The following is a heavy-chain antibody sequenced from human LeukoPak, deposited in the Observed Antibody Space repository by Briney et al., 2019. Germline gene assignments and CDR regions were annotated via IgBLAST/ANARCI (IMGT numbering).Heavy chain of an antibody. CDR1: GYTFTGYY. Sequence: ASVKVSCKASGYTFTGYYMHWVQQAPGQGLEWMGWINPNSGGTNYARKFQGRVTMTRDTSISTAYMELSRLRSDDTAVYYCATPGGLDSNYIFDYWGQGTLVTVSS. V-gene: IGHV1-2*02. D-gene: IGHD4-11*01. J-gene: IGHJ4*02. CDR3: ATPGGLDSNYIFDY. CDR2: INPNSGGT.